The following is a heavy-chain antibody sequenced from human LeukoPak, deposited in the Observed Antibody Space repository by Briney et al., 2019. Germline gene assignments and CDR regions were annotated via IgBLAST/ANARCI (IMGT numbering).Heavy chain of an antibody. Sequence: SETLSLTCTVSGVSISSGGYYWSWIRQHPGKGLEWIGHINYSGNTYYSPSLQSRGTISLDRSKNQFSLKLSSVTAADTAAYYCARGRAYDYVSSPPGAFADYWGQGALVTVSS. D-gene: IGHD3-22*01. V-gene: IGHV4-31*03. CDR1: GVSISSGGYY. CDR2: INYSGNT. CDR3: ARGRAYDYVSSPPGAFADY. J-gene: IGHJ4*02.